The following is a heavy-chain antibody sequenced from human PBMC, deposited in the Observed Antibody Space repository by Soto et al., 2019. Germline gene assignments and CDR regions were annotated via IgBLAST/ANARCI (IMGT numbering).Heavy chain of an antibody. CDR2: INPNSGGT. Sequence: ASVKVSCKASGYTFTGYYMHWVRQAPGQGLEWMGWINPNSGGTNYAQKIQGWVTMTRDTSISTAYMELSRLRSDDTAVYYFAREFYDFWSGGRYYGMDVWGKGTTVTVSS. D-gene: IGHD3-3*01. V-gene: IGHV1-2*04. CDR1: GYTFTGYY. CDR3: AREFYDFWSGGRYYGMDV. J-gene: IGHJ6*04.